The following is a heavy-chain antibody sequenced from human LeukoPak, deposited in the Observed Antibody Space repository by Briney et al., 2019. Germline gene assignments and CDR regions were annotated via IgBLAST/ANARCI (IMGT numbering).Heavy chain of an antibody. CDR3: ARSELLKAWYFDY. Sequence: PSETLSLTCTVSGGSISSGDYYWSWIRQPPGKGLEWIGYIYYGGTTSYTPSLRSRIAILADTSKNQFSLTLFSVTAADTAVYYCARSELLKAWYFDYWGQGTLVTVSS. CDR2: IYYGGTT. D-gene: IGHD1-14*01. V-gene: IGHV4-30-4*08. J-gene: IGHJ4*02. CDR1: GGSISSGDYY.